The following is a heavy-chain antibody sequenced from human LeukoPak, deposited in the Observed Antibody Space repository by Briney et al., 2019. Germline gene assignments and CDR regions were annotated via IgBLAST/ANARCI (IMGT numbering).Heavy chain of an antibody. D-gene: IGHD4-23*01. CDR3: ARRAVTRYFDY. CDR1: GGSISSSSYY. V-gene: IGHV4-39*01. CDR2: IYYSGST. J-gene: IGHJ4*02. Sequence: SETLSLTCTVSGGSISSSSYYWGWIRQPPGKGLEWIGSIYYSGSTYYNPSLKSRVTISVDTSKNQFSLKLSSVTAADTAVYCCARRAVTRYFDYWGQGTLVTVSS.